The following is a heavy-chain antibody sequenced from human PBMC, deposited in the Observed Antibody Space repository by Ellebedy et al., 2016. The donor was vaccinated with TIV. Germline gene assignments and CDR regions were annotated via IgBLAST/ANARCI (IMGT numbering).Heavy chain of an antibody. CDR3: ARHRSGIVLVPSHYGMDV. CDR2: IYHTGTT. CDR1: GGSVSRGNYY. J-gene: IGHJ6*02. Sequence: SETLSLXXRVSGGSVSRGNYYWGWIRQRPGKGPEWIGNIYHTGTTFYNPSLKSRVTISVEKSKNQFSLILSSVTAADTAVYYCARHRSGIVLVPSHYGMDVWGHGTTVTVSS. D-gene: IGHD2-2*01. V-gene: IGHV4-39*01.